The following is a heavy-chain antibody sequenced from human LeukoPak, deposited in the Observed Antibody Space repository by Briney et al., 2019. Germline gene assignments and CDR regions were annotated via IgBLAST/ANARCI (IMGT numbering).Heavy chain of an antibody. CDR3: ANGVRSAYYFDP. D-gene: IGHD3-3*01. CDR1: GGSFSGDY. CDR2: VDDKGAT. J-gene: IGHJ5*02. Sequence: SETLSLTCAVYGGSFSGDYWSWIRQPPGKGLEWIGEVDDKGATNYDPSLRSRVTISVDTSKKQFFPKLRSVTAADTAVYFCANGVRSAYYFDPWGQGTLVTVSS. V-gene: IGHV4-34*01.